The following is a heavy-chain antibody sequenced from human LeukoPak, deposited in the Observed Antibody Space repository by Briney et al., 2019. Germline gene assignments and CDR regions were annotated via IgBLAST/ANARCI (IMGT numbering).Heavy chain of an antibody. D-gene: IGHD1-26*01. CDR3: ARDLVGATRGGFDY. J-gene: IGHJ4*02. V-gene: IGHV1-69*05. Sequence: WASVKVSCKASGGTFSSYAISWVRQAPGQGLEWMGGIIPIFGTANYAQKFQGRVTITTDESTSTAYMELSSLRSEDTAVYYCARDLVGATRGGFDYWGQGTLVTVSS. CDR2: IIPIFGTA. CDR1: GGTFSSYA.